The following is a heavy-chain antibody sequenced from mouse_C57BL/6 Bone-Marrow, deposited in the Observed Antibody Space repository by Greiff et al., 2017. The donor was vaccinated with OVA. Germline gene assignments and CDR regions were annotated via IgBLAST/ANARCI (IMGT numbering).Heavy chain of an antibody. CDR3: ARHYYYGSSYPAWFAY. V-gene: IGHV5-9*01. CDR2: ISGGGGNT. D-gene: IGHD1-1*01. J-gene: IGHJ3*01. Sequence: EVQLVESGGGLVKPGGSLKLSCAASGFTFSSYTMSWVRQTPEKRLEWVATISGGGGNTYYPDSVKGRFTISRDNAKNTLYLQMSSLRSEDTALYYCARHYYYGSSYPAWFAYWGQGTLVTVSA. CDR1: GFTFSSYT.